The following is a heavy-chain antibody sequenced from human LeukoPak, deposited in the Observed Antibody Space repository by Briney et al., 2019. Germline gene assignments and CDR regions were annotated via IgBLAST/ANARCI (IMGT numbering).Heavy chain of an antibody. CDR3: ATARRFGEFHDY. J-gene: IGHJ4*02. D-gene: IGHD3-10*01. V-gene: IGHV4-4*07. CDR1: GGSISSYY. CDR2: IYASGST. Sequence: SETLSLTCTVSGGSISSYYWSWIRQPVGKGLEWIGRIYASGSTNYNPSLKSRVTMSVDTSKNQFSLKLSSVTAADTAVYYCATARRFGEFHDYWGQGTLVTVSS.